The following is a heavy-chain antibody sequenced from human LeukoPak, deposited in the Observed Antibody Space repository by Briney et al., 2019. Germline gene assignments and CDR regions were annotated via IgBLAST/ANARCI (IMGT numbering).Heavy chain of an antibody. J-gene: IGHJ3*02. CDR3: ARVFRPSLTVFIIRGAFDI. CDR1: GFSFSAYW. CDR2: IKQDGSEK. D-gene: IGHD3-3*01. V-gene: IGHV3-7*01. Sequence: GGSLRLSCADSGFSFSAYWMSWVRQAPGKGLEWVANIKQDGSEKYYVDSVKGRFTISRDNAYNSLYLQMNSLRAEDTAVYYCARVFRPSLTVFIIRGAFDIWGQGTMVTVSS.